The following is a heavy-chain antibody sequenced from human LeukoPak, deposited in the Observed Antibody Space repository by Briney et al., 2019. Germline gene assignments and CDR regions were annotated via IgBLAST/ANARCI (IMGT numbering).Heavy chain of an antibody. V-gene: IGHV3-21*01. J-gene: IGHJ4*02. CDR2: INNRGSST. CDR1: GFTFSSYT. CDR3: AREYYDSSGYQPYYFDY. D-gene: IGHD3-22*01. Sequence: GGSLRLSCAASGFTFSSYTMSWVRQAPGEGLEWLSAINNRGSSTYYAGSVKDRFTISRDNAKNSLYLQMNSLRAEDTAVYYCAREYYDSSGYQPYYFDYWGQGTLVTVSS.